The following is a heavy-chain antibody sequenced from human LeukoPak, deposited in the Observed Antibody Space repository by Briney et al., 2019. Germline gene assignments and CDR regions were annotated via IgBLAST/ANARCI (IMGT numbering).Heavy chain of an antibody. V-gene: IGHV3-7*01. Sequence: GGSLRLSCAASGFTFSIYWMSWVRQAPGKGLEWVANIKQDGSEKYYVDSVKGRFTISRDNAKNSLYLQMNSLRAEDTAVYYCARVGRLDILTGYYKNYYYYYMDVWGKGTTVTISS. CDR3: ARVGRLDILTGYYKNYYYYYMDV. J-gene: IGHJ6*03. D-gene: IGHD3-9*01. CDR2: IKQDGSEK. CDR1: GFTFSIYW.